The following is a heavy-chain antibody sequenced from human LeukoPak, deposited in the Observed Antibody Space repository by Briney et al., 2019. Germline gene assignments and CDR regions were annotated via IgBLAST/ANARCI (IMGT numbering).Heavy chain of an antibody. CDR3: AKCLNWNHLNFDY. J-gene: IGHJ4*02. CDR1: GFTFSSYE. D-gene: IGHD1-14*01. CDR2: ISSSGSTI. Sequence: PGGSLRLSCAASGFTFSSYEMNWVRQAPGKGLEWVSYISSSGSTIYYADSVKGRFTISRDNAKNSLYLQMNSLRAEDTAVYYCAKCLNWNHLNFDYWGQGTLVTVSS. V-gene: IGHV3-48*03.